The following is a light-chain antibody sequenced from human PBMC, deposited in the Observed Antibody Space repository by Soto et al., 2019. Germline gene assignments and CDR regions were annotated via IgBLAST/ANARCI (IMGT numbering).Light chain of an antibody. Sequence: QLVLTQSPSASASLGASVKLTCTLSSGHNNYAIAWHQQQPDKGPRYLMKLNSDGSHSKGDGIPDRFSGSSSGAERHLTISSLQSEDEADYSCQTWGTAIHDVVFGGGTKLTVL. V-gene: IGLV4-69*01. CDR2: LNSDGSH. CDR1: SGHNNYA. CDR3: QTWGTAIHDVV. J-gene: IGLJ2*01.